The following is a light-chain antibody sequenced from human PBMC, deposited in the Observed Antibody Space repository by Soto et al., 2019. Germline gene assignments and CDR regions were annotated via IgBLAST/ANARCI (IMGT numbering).Light chain of an antibody. J-gene: IGKJ1*01. CDR3: QQYNSYSGM. CDR1: QTIGSW. V-gene: IGKV1-5*01. CDR2: DAS. Sequence: IQMTQSPSTLSASLGDRVTVTCRASQTIGSWLAWYQQKPGRAPKLLIFDASSLESGVPSRFSGNGSGTEFTLTISGLQPDDFASYYCQQYNSYSGMFGQGTKVDI.